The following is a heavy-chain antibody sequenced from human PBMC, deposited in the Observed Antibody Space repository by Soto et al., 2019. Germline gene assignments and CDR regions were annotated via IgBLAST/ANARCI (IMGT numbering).Heavy chain of an antibody. Sequence: GASVEVSCKXSGGTFSSYAISWVRQAPGQGLEWMGGIIPIFGTANYAQKFQGRVTITADESTSTAYMELSSLRSEDTAVYYCATYYDFWSGYSNNGMDVWGQGTTVTVSS. V-gene: IGHV1-69*13. J-gene: IGHJ6*02. D-gene: IGHD3-3*01. CDR2: IIPIFGTA. CDR3: ATYYDFWSGYSNNGMDV. CDR1: GGTFSSYA.